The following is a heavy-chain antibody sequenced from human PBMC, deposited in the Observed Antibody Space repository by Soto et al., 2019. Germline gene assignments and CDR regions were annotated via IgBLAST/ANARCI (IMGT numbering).Heavy chain of an antibody. J-gene: IGHJ6*02. CDR3: AGTSIKIFGVVITRALYGMDV. CDR2: IYYSGST. CDR1: GGSISSYY. D-gene: IGHD3-3*01. Sequence: SLTCTVSGGSISSYYWSWIRQPPGKGLEWIGYIYYSGSTNYNPSLKSRVTISVDTSKNQFSLKLSSVTAADTAVYYCAGTSIKIFGVVITRALYGMDVWGQGTTVTVSS. V-gene: IGHV4-59*01.